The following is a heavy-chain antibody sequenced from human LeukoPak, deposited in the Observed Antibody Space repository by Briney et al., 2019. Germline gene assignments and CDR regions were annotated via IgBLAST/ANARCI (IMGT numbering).Heavy chain of an antibody. D-gene: IGHD3-10*01. J-gene: IGHJ5*02. CDR2: IIPIIGTA. V-gene: IGHV1-69*01. Sequence: GASVKVSCKASGGTFSSYAISWVRQAPGQGLEWMGGIIPIIGTANYAQKFQGRVTITADESTSTAYMELSSLRPEDTAVYYCARGPYGSGSPQHGFDPWGQGTLVTVSS. CDR1: GGTFSSYA. CDR3: ARGPYGSGSPQHGFDP.